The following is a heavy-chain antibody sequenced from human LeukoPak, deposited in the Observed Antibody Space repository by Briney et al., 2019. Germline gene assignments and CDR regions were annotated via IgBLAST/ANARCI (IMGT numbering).Heavy chain of an antibody. D-gene: IGHD6-13*01. CDR1: GGSISSSSYY. Sequence: PSETLSLTCTVSGGSISSSSYYWGWIRQPPGKGLEWIGSIYYSGSTYYNPSLKSRVTISVDTSKNQFSLKLSSVTAADTAVYYCARSPYSSSWSPHYYYYYYMDVWSKGTTVTVSS. V-gene: IGHV4-39*01. CDR3: ARSPYSSSWSPHYYYYYYMDV. CDR2: IYYSGST. J-gene: IGHJ6*03.